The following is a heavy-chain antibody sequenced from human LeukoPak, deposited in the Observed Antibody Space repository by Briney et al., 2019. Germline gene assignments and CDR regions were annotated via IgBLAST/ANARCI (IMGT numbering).Heavy chain of an antibody. D-gene: IGHD1-26*01. J-gene: IGHJ4*02. CDR1: GVSVGSAGYY. CDR3: ARSQSQSGSYRYYFTY. Sequence: SETLSLTCRVSGVSVGSAGYYWTWVRQPPGKGLEWIVYMYYSGNSNYNPFLKSRVTMSLDPSKSRFSLKLSSVTAAGTAVYYCARSQSQSGSYRYYFTYWGQGTLVTVSS. V-gene: IGHV4-61*08. CDR2: MYYSGNS.